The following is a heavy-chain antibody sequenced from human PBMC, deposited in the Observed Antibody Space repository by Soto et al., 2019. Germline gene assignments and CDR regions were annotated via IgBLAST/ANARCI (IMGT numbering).Heavy chain of an antibody. V-gene: IGHV3-15*07. CDR3: TTEPYYDSSGGLRGNEDDAFDI. J-gene: IGHJ3*02. CDR1: GFTFSNAW. Sequence: EVQLVESGGGLVKPGGSLRLSCAASGFTFSNAWMNWVRQAPGKGLEWVGRIKSKTDGWTTDYAAPVKGRFTISRDDSKNTLYLQMNSLKTEDTAVYYCTTEPYYDSSGGLRGNEDDAFDIWGQGTMVTVSS. D-gene: IGHD3-22*01. CDR2: IKSKTDGWTT.